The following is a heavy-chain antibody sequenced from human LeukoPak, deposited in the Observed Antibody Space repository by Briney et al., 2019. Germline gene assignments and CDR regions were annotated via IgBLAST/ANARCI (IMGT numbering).Heavy chain of an antibody. CDR1: GGTFSSYA. Sequence: SVKVSCKASGGTFSSYAISWVRQAPGQGLEWMGRIIPILGIANYAQKFQGRVTITADKSTSTAYMELSSLRSEDTAVYYCALSTYDFLYFDYWGQGTLVTVSS. J-gene: IGHJ4*02. CDR3: ALSTYDFLYFDY. V-gene: IGHV1-69*04. D-gene: IGHD3-3*01. CDR2: IIPILGIA.